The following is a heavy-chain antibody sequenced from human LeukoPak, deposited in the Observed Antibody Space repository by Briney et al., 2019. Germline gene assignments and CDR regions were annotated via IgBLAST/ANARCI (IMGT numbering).Heavy chain of an antibody. Sequence: GGPLRLSCAASGFTFSSYAMSWVRQAPGKGLEWVSAISGSGGSTYYADSVKGRFTISRDNSKNTLYLQMNSLRAEDTAVYYCARDRASYDFWSGYNYMDVWGKGTTVTVSS. CDR2: ISGSGGST. V-gene: IGHV3-23*01. J-gene: IGHJ6*03. D-gene: IGHD3-3*01. CDR3: ARDRASYDFWSGYNYMDV. CDR1: GFTFSSYA.